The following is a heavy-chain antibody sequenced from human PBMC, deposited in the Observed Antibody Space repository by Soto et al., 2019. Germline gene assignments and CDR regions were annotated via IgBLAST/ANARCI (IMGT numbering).Heavy chain of an antibody. D-gene: IGHD1-26*01. J-gene: IGHJ5*02. CDR1: GGPISSSSYY. CDR2: IYYSGST. V-gene: IGHV4-39*01. Sequence: SETLSLTCTVSGGPISSSSYYWGWIRQPPGKGLEWIGSIYYSGSTYYNPSLKSRVTISVDTSKNQFSLKLSSVTAADTAVYYCARHSRQVGATKRNWFDPWGQGTLVTVSS. CDR3: ARHSRQVGATKRNWFDP.